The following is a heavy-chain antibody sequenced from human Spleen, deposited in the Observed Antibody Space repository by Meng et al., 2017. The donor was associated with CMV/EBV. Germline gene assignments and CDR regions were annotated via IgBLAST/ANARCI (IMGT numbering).Heavy chain of an antibody. D-gene: IGHD3-3*01. CDR3: ARYEFWSGPYYYYGMDV. J-gene: IGHJ6*02. Sequence: ASVKVSCKASGYTFTSYDINWVRQATGQGLEWMGWMNPNSGNTGYAQKFQGRVTMTRNTSISTAYMELSSLRSEDTAVYYCARYEFWSGPYYYYGMDVWGQGTTVTVSS. CDR1: GYTFTSYD. V-gene: IGHV1-8*01. CDR2: MNPNSGNT.